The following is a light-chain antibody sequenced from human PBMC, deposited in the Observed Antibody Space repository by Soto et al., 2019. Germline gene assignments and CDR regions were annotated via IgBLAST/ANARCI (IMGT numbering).Light chain of an antibody. J-gene: IGLJ2*01. CDR3: RTWDNSLSAGV. CDR1: SSNIGNND. Sequence: QSVLTQPPSLSAAPGQKVTISCSGSSSNIGNNDVSWYQQLPGTAPKLIIYDSNKRPSGIPDRFSGSKSGTSATLGITGLQTGDEADYYCRTWDNSLSAGVFGGGTKLTVL. V-gene: IGLV1-51*01. CDR2: DSN.